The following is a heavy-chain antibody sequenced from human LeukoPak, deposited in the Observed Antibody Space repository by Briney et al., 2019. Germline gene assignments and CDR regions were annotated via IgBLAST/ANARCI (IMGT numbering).Heavy chain of an antibody. J-gene: IGHJ4*02. V-gene: IGHV3-23*01. CDR1: GFTFSSYG. CDR3: ARGETSWTLPNDY. CDR2: ISGSGGST. D-gene: IGHD2-2*01. Sequence: GGSLRLSCAASGFTFSSYGLTWVRQAPGKGLEWVSTISGSGGSTYCADSVKGRFTISRDNSKNTLYLQMNSLRAEDTAVYYCARGETSWTLPNDYWGQGTLVTVS.